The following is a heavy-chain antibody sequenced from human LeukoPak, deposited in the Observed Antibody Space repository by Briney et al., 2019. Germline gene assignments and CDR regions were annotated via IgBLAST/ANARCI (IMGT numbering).Heavy chain of an antibody. CDR1: GFTFSSYS. D-gene: IGHD1-20*01. Sequence: GGSLRLSCAASGFTFSSYSLNWVRRAPGKGLEWVSSISSSSSYIYYADSVNGRFTISRDNAKNSLYLQMNSLRAEDTAVYYCARAHNWNDVWDYWGQGTLVTVSS. CDR3: ARAHNWNDVWDY. V-gene: IGHV3-21*01. J-gene: IGHJ4*02. CDR2: ISSSSSYI.